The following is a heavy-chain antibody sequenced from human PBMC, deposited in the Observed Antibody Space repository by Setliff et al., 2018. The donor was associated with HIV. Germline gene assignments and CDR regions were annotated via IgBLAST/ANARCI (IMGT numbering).Heavy chain of an antibody. V-gene: IGHV4-34*01. CDR2: INHSGRT. CDR1: GGSFSDNY. Sequence: SETLSLTCAVYGGSFSDNYWSWIRQSPGKGLEWIGEINHSGRTKYSPSLRSRVSISVDTSKTQFSLKLSSVTAADTAVYYCASELQGHSSSWPNYWGRGTLVTVSS. D-gene: IGHD6-13*01. CDR3: ASELQGHSSSWPNY. J-gene: IGHJ4*02.